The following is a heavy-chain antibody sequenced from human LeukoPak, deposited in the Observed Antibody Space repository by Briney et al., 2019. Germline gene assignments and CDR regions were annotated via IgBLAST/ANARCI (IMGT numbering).Heavy chain of an antibody. CDR2: INPNSGGT. D-gene: IGHD3-3*01. Sequence: ASVKVSCKASGYTFTSYYMHWVRQAPGQGLEWMGWINPNSGGTNYAQKFQGRVTMTRDTSISTAYMELSRLRSDDTAVYYCARVQSYDFWSGYYTVDSWGQGTLVTVSS. J-gene: IGHJ4*02. V-gene: IGHV1-2*02. CDR3: ARVQSYDFWSGYYTVDS. CDR1: GYTFTSYY.